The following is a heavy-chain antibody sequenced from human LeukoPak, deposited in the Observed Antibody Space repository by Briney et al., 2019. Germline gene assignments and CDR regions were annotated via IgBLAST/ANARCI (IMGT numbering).Heavy chain of an antibody. CDR1: VFTFSTYS. J-gene: IGHJ5*02. CDR3: ARDKRSVNWFDP. CDR2: IIIIGVTM. D-gene: IGHD4-17*01. Sequence: GGSLRLSCAVSVFTFSTYSINWVRQPPGKGRDWVSYIIIIGVTMYYADSVKGRFTISRDNAKNSLYLQMNSLGVEDTAVYYCARDKRSVNWFDPWGLGTLVTVSS. V-gene: IGHV3-48*01.